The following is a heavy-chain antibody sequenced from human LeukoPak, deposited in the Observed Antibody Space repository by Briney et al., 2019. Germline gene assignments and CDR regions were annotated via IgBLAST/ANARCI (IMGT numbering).Heavy chain of an antibody. D-gene: IGHD5-18*01. J-gene: IGHJ4*02. V-gene: IGHV1-2*02. CDR3: ARTRQPSPHFDY. CDR1: GYTFTGYY. CDR2: INPNSGGT. Sequence: ASVKVSCKASGYTFTGYYMHWVRQAPGQGLEWMGWINPNSGGTNYAQKFQGRVTMTRATSISTAYMELSRLRSDDTAVYYCARTRQPSPHFDYWGQGTLVTVSS.